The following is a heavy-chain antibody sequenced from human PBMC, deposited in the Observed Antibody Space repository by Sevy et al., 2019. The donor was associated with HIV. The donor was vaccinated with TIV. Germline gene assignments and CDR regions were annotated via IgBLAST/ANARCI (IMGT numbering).Heavy chain of an antibody. J-gene: IGHJ6*02. D-gene: IGHD5-18*01. CDR1: GFPVSSSY. CDR2: FYTGSKT. Sequence: GGSLRLSCAVSGFPVSSSYMNWVRQAPGKGLEWVSVFYTGSKTDYADSVKGRFTISRDNSKNTLYLQMNSLRAEDTAVYYCARDRNTAMVIGMDVWGQGTTVTVSS. V-gene: IGHV3-53*01. CDR3: ARDRNTAMVIGMDV.